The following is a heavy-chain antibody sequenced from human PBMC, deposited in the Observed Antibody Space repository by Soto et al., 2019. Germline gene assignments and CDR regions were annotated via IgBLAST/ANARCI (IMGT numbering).Heavy chain of an antibody. J-gene: IGHJ4*02. D-gene: IGHD6-13*01. Sequence: GEPLKISCQCSGYTFSNFWIGWVRQLPGKGLEWMGIIYPGDHETRYSPSFHGKVTISADKSINTAYLQWNSLEASDTAFYFCARGPRSSPYFDYWGQGALVTVSS. CDR2: IYPGDHET. CDR3: ARGPRSSPYFDY. V-gene: IGHV5-51*01. CDR1: GYTFSNFW.